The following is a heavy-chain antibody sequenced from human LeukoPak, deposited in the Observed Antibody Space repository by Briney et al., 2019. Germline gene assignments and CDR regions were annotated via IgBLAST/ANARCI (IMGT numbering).Heavy chain of an antibody. D-gene: IGHD5-12*01. CDR2: IYYSGST. Sequence: SQTLSLTCTVSGGSISSGDYYWSWIRQPPGKGLKWIGYIYYSGSTYYNPSLKSRVTISVDTSKNQFSLKLSSVTAADTAVYYCARDTHSGYDGYWGQGTLVTVSS. V-gene: IGHV4-30-4*01. CDR1: GGSISSGDYY. J-gene: IGHJ4*02. CDR3: ARDTHSGYDGY.